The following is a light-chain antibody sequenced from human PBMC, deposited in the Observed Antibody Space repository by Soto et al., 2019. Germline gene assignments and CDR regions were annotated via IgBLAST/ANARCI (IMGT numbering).Light chain of an antibody. CDR2: DVT. CDR1: SGDVGAYDR. CDR3: SSYTSNSIPVV. J-gene: IGLJ2*01. Sequence: QSALTQPRSVSGSPGQSVTISCTGTSGDVGAYDRVSWYQHHPTKAPKLIIYDVTNRPSGVPYRFSGSKSGNTASLTISGLQAEDEADYYCSSYTSNSIPVVFGGGTKLTVL. V-gene: IGLV2-11*01.